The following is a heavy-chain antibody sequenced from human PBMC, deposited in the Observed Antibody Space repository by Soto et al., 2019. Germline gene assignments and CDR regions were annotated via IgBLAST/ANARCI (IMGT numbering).Heavy chain of an antibody. D-gene: IGHD3-22*01. CDR1: GFSFGTYT. CDR2: LSDSVGTT. V-gene: IGHV3-23*01. CDR3: AHRPDDSGYFDY. Sequence: HPGGSLRLSCAVSGFSFGTYTVNWVRQAPGMGLEWVSGLSDSVGTTHYAYSVKGRFTISRDKSKNTLYLQMTNTDPVDTATYYCAHRPDDSGYFDYWGQGALVTVSS. J-gene: IGHJ4*02.